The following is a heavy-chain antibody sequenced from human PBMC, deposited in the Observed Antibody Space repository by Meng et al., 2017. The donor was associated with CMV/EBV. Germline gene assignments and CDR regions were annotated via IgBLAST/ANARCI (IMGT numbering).Heavy chain of an antibody. J-gene: IGHJ6*02. D-gene: IGHD3-3*01. CDR1: GYTFTSYG. CDR2: ISAYNGNT. CDR3: ARGGFLEWLTHYYYYGMDV. V-gene: IGHV1-18*01. Sequence: ASVKVSCKASGYTFTSYGISWVRQAPGQGLEWMGWISAYNGNTKYAQKLQGRVTMTTDKSTSTAYMELRSLRSDDTAVYYCARGGFLEWLTHYYYYGMDVWGQGTTVTVSS.